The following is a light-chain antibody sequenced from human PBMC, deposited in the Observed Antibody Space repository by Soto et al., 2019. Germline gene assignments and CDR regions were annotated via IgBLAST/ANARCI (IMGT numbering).Light chain of an antibody. Sequence: ELVLTQSPGFLSLSPGDRATLSCRASQSVSSRYLAWYQQKPGQAPRLLIYGASSRATGIPDRFSGSGSGADFTLTISRLEPEDSAVYYCQQYCFSPLYIFGQGTKLEIK. CDR1: QSVSSRY. CDR2: GAS. J-gene: IGKJ2*01. V-gene: IGKV3-20*01. CDR3: QQYCFSPLYI.